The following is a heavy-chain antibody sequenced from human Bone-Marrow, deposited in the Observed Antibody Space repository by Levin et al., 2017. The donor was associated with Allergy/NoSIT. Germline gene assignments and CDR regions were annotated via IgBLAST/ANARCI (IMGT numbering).Heavy chain of an antibody. V-gene: IGHV3-7*01. CDR3: GRIRYGTGSYYDS. CDR2: IKEDGSQK. Sequence: GGSLRLSCVASGITFNRNWMSWVGQARGKGLEWVADIKEDGSQKYYEDSVKGRFTISRDNAENSLYLQMNSLRAEDTAVYFCGRIRYGTGSYYDSWGQGTLVTVSS. J-gene: IGHJ4*02. D-gene: IGHD3-10*01. CDR1: GITFNRNW.